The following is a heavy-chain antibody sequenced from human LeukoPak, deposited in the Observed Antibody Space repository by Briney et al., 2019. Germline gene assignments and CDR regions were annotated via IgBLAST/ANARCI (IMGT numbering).Heavy chain of an antibody. CDR1: GFSFSNYW. CDR2: IKQDGSEK. J-gene: IGHJ4*02. Sequence: GGSLRLSCAASGFSFSNYWMHWVRQPPGKGLEWVANIKQDGSEKYYVDSVKGRFTISRDNAKNSLYLQMNSLRAEDTAVYYCARDPEPYYYDSSGYYYDYWGQGSLVTVSS. V-gene: IGHV3-7*01. CDR3: ARDPEPYYYDSSGYYYDY. D-gene: IGHD3-22*01.